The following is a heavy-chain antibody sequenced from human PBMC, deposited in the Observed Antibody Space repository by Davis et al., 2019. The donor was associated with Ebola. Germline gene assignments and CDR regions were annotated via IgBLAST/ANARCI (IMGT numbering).Heavy chain of an antibody. J-gene: IGHJ6*02. CDR2: TYYSSKWYK. CDR3: TRGWLRGGMDV. CDR1: GDSVAGGSGG. Sequence: HSQTLSLTCAISGDSVAGGSGGWNWIRQSPSRGLEWLGRTYYSSKWYKDYAVSVKSRITINLDTSKNQFSLQLNSVTPEDTALYYCTRGWLRGGMDVWGEGTTVTV. V-gene: IGHV6-1*01. D-gene: IGHD5-18*01.